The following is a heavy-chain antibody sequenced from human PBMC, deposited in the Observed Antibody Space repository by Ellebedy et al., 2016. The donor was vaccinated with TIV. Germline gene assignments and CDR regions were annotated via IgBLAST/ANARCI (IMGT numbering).Heavy chain of an antibody. D-gene: IGHD3-10*01. CDR2: ISVYNGNT. J-gene: IGHJ4*02. CDR3: GRAFWLGEISY. Sequence: ASVKVSXXASGYTFTRYGISWVRQAPGQGLEWMGWISVYNGNTNYAQKIQGRVTMTTDTSTDTAYLELRSLRSDDTAVYYCGRAFWLGEISYWGQGTLVTVSS. CDR1: GYTFTRYG. V-gene: IGHV1-18*01.